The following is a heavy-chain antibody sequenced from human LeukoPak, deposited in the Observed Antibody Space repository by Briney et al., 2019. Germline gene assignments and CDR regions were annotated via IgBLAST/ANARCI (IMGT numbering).Heavy chain of an antibody. J-gene: IGHJ4*02. CDR1: GFTFRNHA. CDR3: AKDRGMVGASVRAFDY. CDR2: ISGSGETT. V-gene: IGHV3-23*01. Sequence: GGSLRLSCAASGFTFRNHAMNWVRQAPGKGLEWVSVISGSGETTYYADSVKGRFTISRDDSQNTLYLQMSSLRGEDTALYYCAKDRGMVGASVRAFDYWGQGTLVTVSS. D-gene: IGHD1-26*01.